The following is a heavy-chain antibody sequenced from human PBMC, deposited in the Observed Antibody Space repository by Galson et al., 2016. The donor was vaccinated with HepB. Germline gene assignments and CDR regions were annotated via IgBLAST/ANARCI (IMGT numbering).Heavy chain of an antibody. Sequence: SVKVSCKASGGAFSTFGINWMRQAPGQGLEWMGVIMPTFNTTIYAQKFRGRVTITADEFTSTAYMELRSLRSDDTALYFCARGGPRERRTGWFYFDSWGQGTLVIASS. D-gene: IGHD6-19*01. J-gene: IGHJ4*02. CDR3: ARGGPRERRTGWFYFDS. CDR2: IMPTFNTT. CDR1: GGAFSTFG. V-gene: IGHV1-69*13.